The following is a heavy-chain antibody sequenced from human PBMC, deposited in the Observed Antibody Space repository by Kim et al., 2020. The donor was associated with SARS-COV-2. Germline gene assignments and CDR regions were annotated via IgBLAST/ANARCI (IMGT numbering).Heavy chain of an antibody. V-gene: IGHV3-11*04. D-gene: IGHD6-19*01. CDR1: GFTFSDYY. CDR3: ARDLYPIAVAGTNYYYYYGMDV. CDR2: ISSSGSTI. J-gene: IGHJ6*02. Sequence: GGSLRHSCAASGFTFSDYYMSWIRQAPGKGLEWVSYISSSGSTIYYADSVKGRFTISRDNAKNSLYLQMNSLRAEDTAVYYCARDLYPIAVAGTNYYYYYGMDVWGQGTTVTVSS.